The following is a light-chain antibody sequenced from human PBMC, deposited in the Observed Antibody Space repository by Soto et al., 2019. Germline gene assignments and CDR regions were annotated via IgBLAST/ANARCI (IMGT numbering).Light chain of an antibody. CDR1: QSVLYSSSYKNY. Sequence: DIVMTQSPDSLAVSLGERATINCKSSQSVLYSSSYKNYLAWYQQRPGQPPKLLIYWASTRESGVPDRFSGSGSGTDFTLTITSLQAEDVAVYYCQQYYITPPTFGQGTKLEIK. V-gene: IGKV4-1*01. J-gene: IGKJ2*01. CDR3: QQYYITPPT. CDR2: WAS.